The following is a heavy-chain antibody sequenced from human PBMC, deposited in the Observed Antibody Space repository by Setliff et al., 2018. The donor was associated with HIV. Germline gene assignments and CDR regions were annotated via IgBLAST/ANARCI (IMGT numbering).Heavy chain of an antibody. V-gene: IGHV4-4*09. CDR1: GDSISSYY. Sequence: PSETLSLTCTVSGDSISSYYWSWIRQPPGKELEWIGYIYSTGDSNYNPSLKSRVTMAVDTSKNQSSLKLTSVTAADTAVYYCARYRRPPYYLDYWGQGTLVTVSS. J-gene: IGHJ4*02. CDR3: ARYRRPPYYLDY. D-gene: IGHD3-16*02. CDR2: IYSTGDS.